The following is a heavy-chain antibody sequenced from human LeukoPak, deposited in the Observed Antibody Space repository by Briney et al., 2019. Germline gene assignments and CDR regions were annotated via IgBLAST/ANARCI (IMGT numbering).Heavy chain of an antibody. V-gene: IGHV4-34*01. J-gene: IGHJ6*03. CDR2: INHSGST. CDR1: GGSFSGYY. CDR3: ARGQTGGWTPLHYYMDV. Sequence: PSETLSLTCAVYGGSFSGYYWSWIRQPPGKGLAWIGEINHSGSTNYNPSLKSRVTISVDTSKNQFSLKLSSVTAADTAVYYCARGQTGGWTPLHYYMDVWGKGTTVTVSS. D-gene: IGHD7-27*01.